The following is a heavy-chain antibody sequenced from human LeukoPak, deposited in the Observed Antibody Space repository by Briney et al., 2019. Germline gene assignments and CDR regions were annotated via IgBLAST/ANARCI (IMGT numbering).Heavy chain of an antibody. D-gene: IGHD3-16*01. J-gene: IGHJ4*02. V-gene: IGHV3-11*01. Sequence: PGGSLRLSCAASGFTFSDYQMTWIRQAPGKGLEWVSSISSGGDIIYYADSVKGRFTISRDNGKNSLYLQMNSLRAEDTAVYYCARNLGDCWAQGTLVTVSS. CDR3: ARNLGDC. CDR1: GFTFSDYQ. CDR2: ISSGGDII.